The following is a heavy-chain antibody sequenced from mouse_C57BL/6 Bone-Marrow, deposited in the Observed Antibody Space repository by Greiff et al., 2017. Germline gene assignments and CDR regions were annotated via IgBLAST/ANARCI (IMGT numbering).Heavy chain of an antibody. CDR2: IHPKSGST. CDR1: GYTFTSYW. D-gene: IGHD1-1*02. Sequence: QVQLQQPGAELVKPGASVKLSCKASGYTFTSYWMHWVKQRPGQGLEWIGMIHPKSGSTNYNEKFKGKATLTVDKSSSTAYMQLSSLTSEDSAVYYRAGYYDYYARDYWGQGTSVTVSS. J-gene: IGHJ4*01. CDR3: AGYYDYYARDY. V-gene: IGHV1-64*01.